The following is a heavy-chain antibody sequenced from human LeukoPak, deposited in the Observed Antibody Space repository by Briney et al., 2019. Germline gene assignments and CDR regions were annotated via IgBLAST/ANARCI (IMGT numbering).Heavy chain of an antibody. Sequence: SVKVSCKASGGTFSSYAISWVRQAPGQGLEWMGGIIPIFGTANYAQKLQGRVTMTTDTSTSTAYMELRSLRSDDTAVYYCAGEAQYYDFWSGTDYWGQGTLVTVSS. CDR1: GGTFSSYA. D-gene: IGHD3-3*01. CDR3: AGEAQYYDFWSGTDY. CDR2: IIPIFGTA. J-gene: IGHJ4*02. V-gene: IGHV1-69*05.